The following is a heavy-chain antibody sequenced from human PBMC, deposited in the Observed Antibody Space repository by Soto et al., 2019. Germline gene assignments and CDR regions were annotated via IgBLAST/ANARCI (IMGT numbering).Heavy chain of an antibody. CDR1: GGSISSSSYY. CDR2: IYYSGST. Sequence: LSLTCTVSGGSISSSSYYWGWIRQPPGKGLEWIGSIYYSGSTYYNPSLKSRVTISVDTSKNQFSLKLSSVTAADTAVYYCARFYYYGSGSYYNFYFDYWGQGTLVTVSS. J-gene: IGHJ4*02. D-gene: IGHD3-10*01. V-gene: IGHV4-39*01. CDR3: ARFYYYGSGSYYNFYFDY.